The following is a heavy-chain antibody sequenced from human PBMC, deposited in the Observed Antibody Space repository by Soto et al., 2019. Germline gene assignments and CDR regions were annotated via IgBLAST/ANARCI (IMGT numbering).Heavy chain of an antibody. J-gene: IGHJ4*02. Sequence: GGSLRLSCAASGFMFSAYWMSWVRQAPGKGLEWVANIHGDGGKIYYVDSVKGRFTISRDNAKRSLYLQMNSLRAEYTAVYYCARDFYGGYTYGPGDYWGQGALVTVSS. CDR2: IHGDGGKI. V-gene: IGHV3-7*01. CDR3: ARDFYGGYTYGPGDY. CDR1: GFMFSAYW. D-gene: IGHD5-18*01.